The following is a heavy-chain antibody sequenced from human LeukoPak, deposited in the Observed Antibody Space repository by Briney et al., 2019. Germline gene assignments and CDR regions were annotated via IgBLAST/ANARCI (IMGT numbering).Heavy chain of an antibody. CDR1: GFTFDDYA. J-gene: IGHJ4*02. D-gene: IGHD6-13*01. CDR2: IGWNSGSR. V-gene: IGHV3-9*01. Sequence: GRSLRLSCAAPGFTFDDYAMHWVRQAPGKGLEWVSGIGWNSGSRGYADSVKGRFTISRDNAENSLYLQMKSLRAEDTALYYCARDSSSGFDYWGQGTLVTVSS. CDR3: ARDSSSGFDY.